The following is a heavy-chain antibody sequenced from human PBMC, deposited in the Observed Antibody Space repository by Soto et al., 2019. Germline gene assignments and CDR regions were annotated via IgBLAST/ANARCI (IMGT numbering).Heavy chain of an antibody. CDR3: ARGGDGYHFGAFY. V-gene: IGHV1-3*01. Sequence: ASVKVSCKASGYTFTSYSMHWVRQAPGQRLEWMGWINAGNGNTKYSQKFQGRVTITRDESASTVYMELRSLRSEDTAVYYCARGGDGYHFGAFYWGQGTPVTVSS. D-gene: IGHD2-21*01. CDR1: GYTFTSYS. J-gene: IGHJ4*02. CDR2: INAGNGNT.